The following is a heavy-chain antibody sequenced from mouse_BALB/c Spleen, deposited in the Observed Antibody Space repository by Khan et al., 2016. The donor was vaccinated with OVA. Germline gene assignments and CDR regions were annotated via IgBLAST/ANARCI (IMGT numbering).Heavy chain of an antibody. V-gene: IGHV1S132*01. J-gene: IGHJ3*01. Sequence: QVQLQQPEAELVKPGASVKLSCKTSGYTFTNYWIQWIKQRPGQGLEWIGEIFPGTGTTYYNENFKGKATLTIDTSSTTAYMQLSSLTSEDSAVYFCARGYFGNYEFAYWGQGTLVTVSA. D-gene: IGHD2-1*01. CDR1: GYTFTNYW. CDR2: IFPGTGTT. CDR3: ARGYFGNYEFAY.